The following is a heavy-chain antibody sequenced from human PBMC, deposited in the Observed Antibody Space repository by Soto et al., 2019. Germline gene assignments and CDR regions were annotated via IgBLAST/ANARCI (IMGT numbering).Heavy chain of an antibody. V-gene: IGHV1-3*01. CDR3: ARDIPSVGPRANDAFDV. Sequence: QVQLVQSGAEVRKPGASVNISCWASGFKFGDNLINWVRQAPGQSLEWMGWINPDNGNPRYTQSLQGRVTISRPSSASIAYVEVTDLTSEDTAVYYCARDIPSVGPRANDAFDVWGQGTMVSVSS. CDR1: GFKFGDNL. J-gene: IGHJ3*01. D-gene: IGHD2-2*02. CDR2: INPDNGNP.